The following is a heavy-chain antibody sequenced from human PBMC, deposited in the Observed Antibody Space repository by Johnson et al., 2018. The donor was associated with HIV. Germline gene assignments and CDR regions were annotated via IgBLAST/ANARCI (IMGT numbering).Heavy chain of an antibody. CDR3: AKDQERLLWFGTGGI. Sequence: QMQLVESGGGVVQPGRSLRLSCAASGFTFSSYAMHWVRQAPGKGLEWVAVISYDGSNKYYADSVKGRFTISRDNSKNTLYLQMNSLRAEDTAVYYCAKDQERLLWFGTGGIWGQGTMVTVSS. D-gene: IGHD3-10*01. CDR2: ISYDGSNK. J-gene: IGHJ3*02. V-gene: IGHV3-30-3*01. CDR1: GFTFSSYA.